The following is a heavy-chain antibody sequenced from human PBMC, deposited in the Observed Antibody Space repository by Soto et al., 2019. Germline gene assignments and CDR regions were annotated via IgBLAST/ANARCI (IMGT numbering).Heavy chain of an antibody. V-gene: IGHV6-1*01. D-gene: IGHD6-19*01. CDR2: TYYRSQWYN. J-gene: IGHJ6*02. Sequence: SETLSLTCVNSGDSVSSNSAAWNWIRQSPARGLQWLGRTYYRSQWYNDYAVSVKGRIIINPDTSKNQFSLQLSSVTPEDTAVYYCARTVARDYYYKGVDVWGQGTTVS. CDR3: ARTVARDYYYKGVDV. CDR1: GDSVSSNSAA.